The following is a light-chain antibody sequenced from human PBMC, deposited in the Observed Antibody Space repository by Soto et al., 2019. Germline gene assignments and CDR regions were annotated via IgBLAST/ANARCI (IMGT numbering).Light chain of an antibody. J-gene: IGKJ4*01. Sequence: DSHFALAPWVQSKSLVDMVNISCXASQALSTYLAWYQQKPGQAPDLLIYSASTLQSGVPSRFSGSGSETEFSLTIRALEPEDFATYYCQQLSRYPLTFGGGTKVDIK. CDR1: QALSTY. V-gene: IGKV1-9*01. CDR2: SAS. CDR3: QQLSRYPLT.